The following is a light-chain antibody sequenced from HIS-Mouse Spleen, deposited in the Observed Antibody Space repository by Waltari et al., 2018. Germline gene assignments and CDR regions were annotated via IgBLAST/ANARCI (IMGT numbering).Light chain of an antibody. J-gene: IGLJ2*01. CDR2: DNN. CDR3: GTWDSSLSAGV. Sequence: QSVLTQPPSVSAAPGHNVTLSSSGISSNIGKNYLSWYQQPPGTAPKLLIYDNNKRPSGIPDRFSGSKSGTSATLGITGLQTGDEADYYCGTWDSSLSAGVFGGGTKLTVL. V-gene: IGLV1-51*01. CDR1: SSNIGKNY.